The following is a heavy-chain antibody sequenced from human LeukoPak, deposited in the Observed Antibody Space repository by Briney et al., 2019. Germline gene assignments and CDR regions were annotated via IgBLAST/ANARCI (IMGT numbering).Heavy chain of an antibody. CDR1: GFTFSNSA. CDR2: LSGSGITT. Sequence: GGSLRLSCAASGFTFSNSAMSWVRQAPGKGLEWVSTLSGSGITTYYADSVKGRFIISRDNSKNTLYLQMNSLRAEDTAVYYCAKGIYSSGWSYFDYWGHGTLVTVSS. D-gene: IGHD6-19*01. CDR3: AKGIYSSGWSYFDY. V-gene: IGHV3-23*01. J-gene: IGHJ4*01.